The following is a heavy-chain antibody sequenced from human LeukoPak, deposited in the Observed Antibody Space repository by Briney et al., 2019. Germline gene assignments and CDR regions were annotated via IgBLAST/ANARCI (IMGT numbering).Heavy chain of an antibody. V-gene: IGHV3-30-3*02. Sequence: GSLRLSCAASGFTFRSYAMHWVRQAPGKGLEWVTVISYDRSNEYYADSVKGRITISRDNSKDTLYLQMNSLRPDDTAVYYCTKMRSAGFYYYGMDVWGQGTTVTASS. CDR2: ISYDRSNE. CDR3: TKMRSAGFYYYGMDV. J-gene: IGHJ6*02. D-gene: IGHD1-26*01. CDR1: GFTFRSYA.